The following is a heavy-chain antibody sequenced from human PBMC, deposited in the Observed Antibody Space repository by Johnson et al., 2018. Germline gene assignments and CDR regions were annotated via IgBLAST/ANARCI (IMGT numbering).Heavy chain of an antibody. CDR2: ISYDGSNK. D-gene: IGHD6-6*01. Sequence: QVQLVQSGGGVVQPGRSLRLSCAASGFTFRNYGMHWVRQAPGKGLEWVAVISYDGSNKYYADSVKGRFTISRDNSKNTLYLQMNSLRAEDTAVYYCARRSIAALGDAFDIWGQGTMVTVSS. CDR1: GFTFRNYG. CDR3: ARRSIAALGDAFDI. J-gene: IGHJ3*02. V-gene: IGHV3-30*03.